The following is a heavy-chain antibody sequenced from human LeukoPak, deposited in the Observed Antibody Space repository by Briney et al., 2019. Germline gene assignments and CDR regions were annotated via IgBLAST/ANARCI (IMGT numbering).Heavy chain of an antibody. Sequence: SETLSLTCTVSGGSMSGYYWSWIRQPPGKGLEWIGSIYTFGSTKYNPSLKSRVTISGDMSRRQFSLKLTSVTAADTAVYFCARQGGYCSASRCPGGFHYMDVWGKGTTVTVSS. V-gene: IGHV4-4*09. CDR1: GGSMSGYY. D-gene: IGHD2-15*01. CDR3: ARQGGYCSASRCPGGFHYMDV. J-gene: IGHJ6*03. CDR2: IYTFGST.